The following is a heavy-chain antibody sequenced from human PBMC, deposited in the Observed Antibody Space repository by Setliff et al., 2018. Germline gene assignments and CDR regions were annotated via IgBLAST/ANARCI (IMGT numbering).Heavy chain of an antibody. Sequence: ASVKVSCKAPGFTFTSSAVQWVRQARGQRLEWMGWIGAYNGNTKYAQKFQGRVTLTTETSANTAYMELRSLRSDDTAVYYCARGEAGYYEAFDIWGQGTMVTVSS. CDR1: GFTFTSSA. CDR3: ARGEAGYYEAFDI. V-gene: IGHV1-18*01. D-gene: IGHD3-9*01. CDR2: IGAYNGNT. J-gene: IGHJ3*02.